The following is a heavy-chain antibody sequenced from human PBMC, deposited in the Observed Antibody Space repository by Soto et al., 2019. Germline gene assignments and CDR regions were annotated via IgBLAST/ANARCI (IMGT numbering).Heavy chain of an antibody. CDR1: GGSFANYY. Sequence: SETLSLTCPVYGGSFANYYWNCIRQPPGKGLEWIGEINYSGSTYYNPSLKSRVTISVDTSKNQFSLTLSSVTAADTAVYYCASLKALADTAMVPSYYWGQGTLVTVS. D-gene: IGHD5-18*01. CDR2: INYSGST. CDR3: ASLKALADTAMVPSYY. V-gene: IGHV4-34*01. J-gene: IGHJ4*02.